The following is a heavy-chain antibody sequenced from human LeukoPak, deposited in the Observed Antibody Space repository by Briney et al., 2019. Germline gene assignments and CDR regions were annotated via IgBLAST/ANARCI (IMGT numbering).Heavy chain of an antibody. V-gene: IGHV1-18*01. CDR1: GYTFTSYG. J-gene: IGHJ6*02. Sequence: ASVKVSCKASGYTFTSYGISWVRQAPGQGLEWMGWISAYNGNTNYAQKLQGRVTMTTDTSTSTAYMELRSLRSDDTAVYYCAREKLVATMKYYYYGMDVWGRGTTVTVSS. CDR2: ISAYNGNT. CDR3: AREKLVATMKYYYYGMDV. D-gene: IGHD5-12*01.